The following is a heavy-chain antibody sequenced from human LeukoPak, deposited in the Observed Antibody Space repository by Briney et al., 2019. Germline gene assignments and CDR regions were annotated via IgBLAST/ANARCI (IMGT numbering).Heavy chain of an antibody. V-gene: IGHV3-30*02. J-gene: IGHJ6*03. Sequence: QPGDSLRLSCAASGFIFSDYGMHWVRQAPDKGLEWVAFIRYDSGNEYYGDSVKGRFTISRDNSKNTVFLQMSSLRPEDTAVYYCVKFSTSGLNKWDSMDVWGKGTTVIVSS. D-gene: IGHD6-6*01. CDR1: GFIFSDYG. CDR2: IRYDSGNE. CDR3: VKFSTSGLNKWDSMDV.